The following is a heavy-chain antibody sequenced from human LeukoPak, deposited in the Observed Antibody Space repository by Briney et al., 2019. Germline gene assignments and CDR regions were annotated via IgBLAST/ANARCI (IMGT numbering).Heavy chain of an antibody. D-gene: IGHD3-3*01. CDR1: GFTFSNAW. V-gene: IGHV3-15*01. Sequence: GGSLRLSCAASGFTFSNAWMSWVRQAPGKGLEWVGRIKSKTDGGTTDYAAPVKGRFTISRDDSKNTLYLQMNSLKTEDIAVYYCTTPTFTIFGVVIIDQIDYWGQGTLVTVSS. CDR2: IKSKTDGGTT. CDR3: TTPTFTIFGVVIIDQIDY. J-gene: IGHJ4*02.